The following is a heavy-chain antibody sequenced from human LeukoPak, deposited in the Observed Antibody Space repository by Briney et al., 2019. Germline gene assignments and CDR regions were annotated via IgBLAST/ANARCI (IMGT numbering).Heavy chain of an antibody. J-gene: IGHJ4*02. Sequence: GGSLRLSCAASGFTFTTYTMSWVRQAPGKGLEWVSYITGDNNFIDYADSVKGRFTISRDNARNSLYLQMNSLRDEDTAVYYCARERNYYYYDYWGRGTLVTVSS. V-gene: IGHV3-48*02. CDR2: ITGDNNFI. CDR3: ARERNYYYYDY. CDR1: GFTFTTYT. D-gene: IGHD3-10*01.